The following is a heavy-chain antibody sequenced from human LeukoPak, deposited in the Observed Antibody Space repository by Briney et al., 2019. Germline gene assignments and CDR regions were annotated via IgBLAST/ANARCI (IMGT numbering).Heavy chain of an antibody. J-gene: IGHJ3*02. V-gene: IGHV1-58*02. Sequence: SVKVSCKASGFTFTSSAMQWVRQARGQRLEWIGWIVVGSGNTNYAQKFQERVTITRDMSTSTAYMELSSLRSEDTAVYYCAADSLRPVAAYDAFDIWGQGTMVTVSS. CDR3: AADSLRPVAAYDAFDI. D-gene: IGHD6-13*01. CDR1: GFTFTSSA. CDR2: IVVGSGNT.